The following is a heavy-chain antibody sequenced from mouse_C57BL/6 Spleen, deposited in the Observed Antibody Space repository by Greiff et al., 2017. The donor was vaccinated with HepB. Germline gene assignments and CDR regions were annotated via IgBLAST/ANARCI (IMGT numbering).Heavy chain of an antibody. Sequence: VQLQQSGAELVKPGASVKMSCKASGYTFTSYWITWVKQRPGQGLEWIGDIYPGSGSTNYNEKFKSKATLTVDTSSSTAYMQLSSLTSEDSAVYYCARGGIYYDYDEEFGFAYWGQGTLVTVSA. CDR1: GYTFTSYW. D-gene: IGHD2-4*01. J-gene: IGHJ3*01. V-gene: IGHV1-55*01. CDR2: IYPGSGST. CDR3: ARGGIYYDYDEEFGFAY.